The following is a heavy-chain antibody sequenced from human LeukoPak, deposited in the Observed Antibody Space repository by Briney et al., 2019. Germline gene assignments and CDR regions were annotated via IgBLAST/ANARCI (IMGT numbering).Heavy chain of an antibody. D-gene: IGHD2-2*02. CDR1: GFTFSSYG. V-gene: IGHV3-30*03. Sequence: GSLRLSCAASGFTFSSYGMHWVRQAPGKGLEWVAVISYDGSNKYYADSVKGRFTISRDNSKNTLYLQMNSLRAEDTAVYYCASLAGNQLLYDYWGQGTLVTVSS. CDR3: ASLAGNQLLYDY. CDR2: ISYDGSNK. J-gene: IGHJ4*02.